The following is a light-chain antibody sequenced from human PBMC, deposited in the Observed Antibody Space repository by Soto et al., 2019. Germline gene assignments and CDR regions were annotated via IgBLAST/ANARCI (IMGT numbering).Light chain of an antibody. Sequence: EIVLTQSPGTLSLSPGETATLSCRASQSISSSSLAWYQQRPGQAPRLLIYGASSRATGIPDRFSGSWSGTDFSLTITRLEPEDFAVYYCQDYGSSRTFGQGTKVDIK. CDR1: QSISSSS. CDR3: QDYGSSRT. J-gene: IGKJ1*01. CDR2: GAS. V-gene: IGKV3-20*01.